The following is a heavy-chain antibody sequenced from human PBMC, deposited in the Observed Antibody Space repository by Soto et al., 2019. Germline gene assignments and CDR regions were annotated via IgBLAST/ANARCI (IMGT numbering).Heavy chain of an antibody. D-gene: IGHD3-16*01. CDR2: RYYSEST. CDR1: GGSITTAGYY. V-gene: IGHV4-31*03. J-gene: IGHJ5*02. CDR3: ARMATFGSLNWFDP. Sequence: PSEPLSLTCTVSGGSITTAGYYWIWIIQLPGKGLEWIGHRYYSESTYYNPSLKSRVSISLDTSKNQFSLKLSFVTAADTAMYYCARMATFGSLNWFDPWGQGPLVTVSS.